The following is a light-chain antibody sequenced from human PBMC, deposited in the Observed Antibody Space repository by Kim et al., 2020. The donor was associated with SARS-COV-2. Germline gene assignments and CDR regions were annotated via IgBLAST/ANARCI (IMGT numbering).Light chain of an antibody. Sequence: TISCSGSISNIGSNPVKWYQQLPGAAPKLLIYSNSQRPSGVPDRFSGSKSGTSASLAITGLQSEDEADYYCASWDDSLNGFMLFGGGTQLTVL. V-gene: IGLV1-44*01. J-gene: IGLJ2*01. CDR2: SNS. CDR1: ISNIGSNP. CDR3: ASWDDSLNGFML.